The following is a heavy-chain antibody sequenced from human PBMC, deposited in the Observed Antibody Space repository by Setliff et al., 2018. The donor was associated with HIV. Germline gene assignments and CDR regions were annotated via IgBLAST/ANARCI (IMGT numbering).Heavy chain of an antibody. CDR2: IYTGGFT. V-gene: IGHV4-4*08. J-gene: IGHJ3*02. Sequence: PSETLSLTCTVSGGSISGFHWSWIRQSPGKGLEWIGYIYTGGFTYYNPSLKSRVSIAVDTSKNQISLRLSPVTVADTAVYYCARHWDYDRSSSYFRAFDIWGQGTMVTVSS. CDR3: ARHWDYDRSSSYFRAFDI. D-gene: IGHD3-22*01. CDR1: GGSISGFH.